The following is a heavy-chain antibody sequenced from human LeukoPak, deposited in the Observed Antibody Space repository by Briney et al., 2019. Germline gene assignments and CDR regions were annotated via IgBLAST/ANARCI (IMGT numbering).Heavy chain of an antibody. D-gene: IGHD5-12*01. CDR1: GGSMRSYY. V-gene: IGHV4-59*01. Sequence: SETLSLTCTVPGGSMRSYYWSWLRQPPGKGLEWTGYIYYSGTTKYNPSLKSRVTISVDTSKNQFSLKLNSLTAADTAVYYCARGHTESADDYGNWFHPWGQGTLVTVSS. J-gene: IGHJ5*02. CDR2: IYYSGTT. CDR3: ARGHTESADDYGNWFHP.